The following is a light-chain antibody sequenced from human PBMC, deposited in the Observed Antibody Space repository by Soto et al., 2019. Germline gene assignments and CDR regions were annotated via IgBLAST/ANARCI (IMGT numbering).Light chain of an antibody. CDR2: KAS. V-gene: IGKV1-5*03. Sequence: DIQMTQSPSTLSASLGDRVIITCRASESISNWLAWYQQKPGKAPNLLIYKASSLKSGVPLRFSGSGSGTEFTLTINSLQPDDFATYYCQQYDTYWTFGQGTKV. CDR1: ESISNW. CDR3: QQYDTYWT. J-gene: IGKJ1*01.